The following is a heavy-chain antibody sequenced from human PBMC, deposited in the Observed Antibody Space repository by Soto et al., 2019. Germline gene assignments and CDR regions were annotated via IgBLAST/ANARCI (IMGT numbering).Heavy chain of an antibody. CDR2: INAGNGNT. CDR1: GYTFTSYA. V-gene: IGHV1-3*01. Sequence: QVQLVQSGAEVKKPGASVKVSCKASGYTFTSYAMHRVRQAPGQRLEWMGWINAGNGNTKYSQKFQGRVTITRDTSASTAYMELSSLRSEDTAVYYCALQGLPSYFDYWGQGTLVTVSS. D-gene: IGHD3-16*01. CDR3: ALQGLPSYFDY. J-gene: IGHJ4*02.